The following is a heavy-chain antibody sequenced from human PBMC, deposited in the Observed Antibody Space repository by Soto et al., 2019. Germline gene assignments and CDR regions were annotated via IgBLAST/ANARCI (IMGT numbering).Heavy chain of an antibody. Sequence: EVQLLESGGGLVQPGGSLRLSCATSGFTFTRRAMSWVRQAPGKGLEWVSEISDSGGSTYYADSVKGRFTISRDNSKNTLYLQMNSLRAEDTAVYYCASRGYYNFDYFDYWGQGTLVTVSS. CDR3: ASRGYYNFDYFDY. CDR1: GFTFTRRA. V-gene: IGHV3-23*01. J-gene: IGHJ4*02. CDR2: ISDSGGST. D-gene: IGHD3-3*01.